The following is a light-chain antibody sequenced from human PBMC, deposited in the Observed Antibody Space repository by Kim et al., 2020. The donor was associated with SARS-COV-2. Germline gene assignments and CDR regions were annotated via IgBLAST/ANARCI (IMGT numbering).Light chain of an antibody. Sequence: GQSITISCTGTSSDVGDYDYVSWYQQHPGKAPKLIISDVSNRPSGVSSRFSGSKSGNTASLTISGLQDEDEADYYCCSYARGNAYVFGTGTKVTVL. CDR3: CSYARGNAYV. CDR1: SSDVGDYDY. CDR2: DVS. J-gene: IGLJ1*01. V-gene: IGLV2-14*03.